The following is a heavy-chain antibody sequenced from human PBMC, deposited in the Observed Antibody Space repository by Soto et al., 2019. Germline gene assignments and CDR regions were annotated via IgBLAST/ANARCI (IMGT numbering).Heavy chain of an antibody. V-gene: IGHV1-69*06. CDR2: IIPIFGTA. CDR3: ARGLYSGYDYRPMAEGLYYYGMDV. CDR1: GGTFSSYA. D-gene: IGHD5-12*01. Sequence: ASVKVSCKASGGTFSSYAISWVRQAPGQGLEWMGGIIPIFGTATYAQKFQGRVTITADKSTSTAYMELSSLRSEDTAVYYCARGLYSGYDYRPMAEGLYYYGMDVWGQGTTVTVSS. J-gene: IGHJ6*02.